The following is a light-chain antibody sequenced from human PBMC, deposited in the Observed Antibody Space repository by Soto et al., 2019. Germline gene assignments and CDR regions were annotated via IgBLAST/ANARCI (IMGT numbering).Light chain of an antibody. CDR3: QQRSNWPLT. Sequence: EIVLTQSPATLSLSPGERATLSCRASQSVSSYLAWYQHKPGQAPRLLIFDASNRATGIPARFSGSGSRTEFTLTISSLEPEDFAVYYCQQRSNWPLTFGQGTRLEIK. CDR1: QSVSSY. J-gene: IGKJ5*01. CDR2: DAS. V-gene: IGKV3-11*01.